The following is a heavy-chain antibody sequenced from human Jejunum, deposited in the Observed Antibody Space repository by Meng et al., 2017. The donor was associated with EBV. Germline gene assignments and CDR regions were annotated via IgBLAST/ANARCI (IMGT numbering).Heavy chain of an antibody. Sequence: EMQRAGSGGGVVRPGGSLRLSCVASGFTLEDYGMNWVRQVPGKGLEWVATINWDGRRTGYADSVKGRFTISRDNAKNSLYLQMNSLRAEDTALYHCARDKRGAGYCHDYWGQGTLVTVSS. J-gene: IGHJ4*02. CDR3: ARDKRGAGYCHDY. CDR1: GFTLEDYG. CDR2: INWDGRRT. D-gene: IGHD2-2*03. V-gene: IGHV3-20*01.